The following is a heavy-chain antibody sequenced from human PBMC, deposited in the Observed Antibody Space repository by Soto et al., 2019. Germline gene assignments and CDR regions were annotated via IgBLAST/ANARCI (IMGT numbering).Heavy chain of an antibody. J-gene: IGHJ4*02. Sequence: GGSLRLSCAASGFTFSSYAMSWVRQAPGKGLEWVSAISGSGGSTYYADSVKGRFTISRDNSKNTLYLQMNSLRAEDTAVYYCAKAEAPTTEPFDYWGQRTLVTVSS. V-gene: IGHV3-23*01. CDR3: AKAEAPTTEPFDY. CDR2: ISGSGGST. CDR1: GFTFSSYA. D-gene: IGHD4-4*01.